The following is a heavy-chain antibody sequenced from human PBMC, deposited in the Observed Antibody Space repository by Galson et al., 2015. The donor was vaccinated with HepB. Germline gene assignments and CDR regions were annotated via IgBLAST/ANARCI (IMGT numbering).Heavy chain of an antibody. Sequence: QVQLQESGPGLVKPSETLSLTCTVSGGSISSYYWSWIRQPPGKGLEWIGYIYYSGSTNYNPSLKSRVTISVDTSKNQFSLKLSSVTAADTAVYYCARVVVGATTGYYFDYWGQGTLVTVSS. V-gene: IGHV4-59*01. CDR1: GGSISSYY. J-gene: IGHJ4*02. D-gene: IGHD1-26*01. CDR3: ARVVVGATTGYYFDY. CDR2: IYYSGST.